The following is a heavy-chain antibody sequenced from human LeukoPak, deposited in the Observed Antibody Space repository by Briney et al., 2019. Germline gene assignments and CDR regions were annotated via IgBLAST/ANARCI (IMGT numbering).Heavy chain of an antibody. CDR1: GDSIISYY. D-gene: IGHD3-10*01. J-gene: IGHJ4*02. CDR3: ARRSLWFGETFDY. V-gene: IGHV4-59*08. Sequence: GSLSLTCTVSGDSIISYYWNWIRQPPGKGPEWIGYIYASGSSNYNPSLKSRVTISVDTSKNQFSLKLSSVTAADTAVYYCARRSLWFGETFDYWGQGTLVTVSS. CDR2: IYASGSS.